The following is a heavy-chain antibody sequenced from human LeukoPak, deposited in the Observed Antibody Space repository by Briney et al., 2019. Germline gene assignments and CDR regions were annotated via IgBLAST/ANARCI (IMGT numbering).Heavy chain of an antibody. CDR3: ARHPDTLDAFDI. D-gene: IGHD2-2*02. CDR2: IYYSGST. J-gene: IGHJ3*02. Sequence: SETLSLTCTVSGGSISSGGYYWSWIRQHPGKGLEWIGYIYYSGSTYYNPSLKSRVTISVDTSKNQFSLKLSSVTVADTAVYYCARHPDTLDAFDIWGQGTMVTVSS. CDR1: GGSISSGGYY. V-gene: IGHV4-31*03.